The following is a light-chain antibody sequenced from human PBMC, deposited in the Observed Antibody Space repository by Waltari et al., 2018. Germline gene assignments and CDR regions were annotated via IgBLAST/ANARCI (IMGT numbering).Light chain of an antibody. J-gene: IGKJ4*01. V-gene: IGKV3-11*01. CDR2: GAS. CDR3: QQHSRWPLT. CDR1: QSIGTS. Sequence: EIVLTQSPVPLSLSPGERATLSCRASQSIGTSLGWYQQKPGKAPRLLIYGASNRATGIPVRFSGSGSGTDFTLTISTLETEDFAVYYCQQHSRWPLTFGGGTKVEI.